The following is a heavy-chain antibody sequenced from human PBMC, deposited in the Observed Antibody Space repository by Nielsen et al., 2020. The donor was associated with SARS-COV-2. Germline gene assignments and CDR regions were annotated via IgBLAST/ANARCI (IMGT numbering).Heavy chain of an antibody. Sequence: GESLKISCAASGFTVSSNYMSWVRQAPGKGLEWVSVIYSGGSTYYADSVKDRFTISRDNSKNTLYLQMNSLRGADTAVYYCAKDLADSWSDDYSAYYNMDVWGKGTTVTVSS. CDR1: GFTVSSNY. V-gene: IGHV3-53*05. J-gene: IGHJ6*03. CDR2: IYSGGST. CDR3: AKDLADSWSDDYSAYYNMDV. D-gene: IGHD3-3*01.